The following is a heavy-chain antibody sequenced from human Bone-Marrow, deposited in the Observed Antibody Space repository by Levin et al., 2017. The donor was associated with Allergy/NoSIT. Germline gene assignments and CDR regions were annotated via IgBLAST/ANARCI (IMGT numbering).Heavy chain of an antibody. Sequence: PSETLSLTCTVSGDSVISGHYYWSWIRQSPGKGLEWIGHSYYSGTAYYNPSLKSRLTISVDTSQNQFSLKLNSVTAADTAVDYCARVRNAGGRGWFDSWGQGTLVTVSS. J-gene: IGHJ5*01. CDR1: GDSVISGHYY. CDR2: SYYSGTA. D-gene: IGHD2-8*02. V-gene: IGHV4-31*03. CDR3: ARVRNAGGRGWFDS.